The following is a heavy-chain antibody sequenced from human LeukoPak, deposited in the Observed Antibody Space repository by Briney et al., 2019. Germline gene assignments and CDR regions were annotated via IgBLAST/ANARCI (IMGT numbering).Heavy chain of an antibody. D-gene: IGHD5-18*01. CDR1: GGSFSGYY. J-gene: IGHJ5*02. V-gene: IGHV4-34*01. Sequence: SETLSLTCAVYGGSFSGYYWSWIRQPPGKGLEWIGEINHSGSTNYNPSLKSRVTISVDTSKNQFSLKLSSETAADTAVYYCAREVTAMVTSWGQGTLVTVSS. CDR2: INHSGST. CDR3: AREVTAMVTS.